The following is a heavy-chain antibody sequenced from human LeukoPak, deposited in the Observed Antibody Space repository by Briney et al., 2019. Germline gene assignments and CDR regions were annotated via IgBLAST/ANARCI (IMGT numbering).Heavy chain of an antibody. Sequence: PGGSLRLSCAASGFTFDDYAMHWVRQAPGKGLEWVSLISWDGGSTYYAGSVKGRFTISRDNSKNSLYLQMNGLRAEDTALYYCAKDYYDSSGYYSPDYYYYYMDVWGKGTTVTVSS. CDR3: AKDYYDSSGYYSPDYYYYYMDV. J-gene: IGHJ6*03. V-gene: IGHV3-43D*03. CDR2: ISWDGGST. CDR1: GFTFDDYA. D-gene: IGHD3-22*01.